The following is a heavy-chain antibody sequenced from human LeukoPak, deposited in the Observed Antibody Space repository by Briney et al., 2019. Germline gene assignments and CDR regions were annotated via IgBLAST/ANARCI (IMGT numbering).Heavy chain of an antibody. J-gene: IGHJ4*02. CDR1: GVNGHSHY. CDR2: IYSGGST. CDR3: AKTKAAPTTVFDY. D-gene: IGHD4-17*01. Sequence: GSLRPSFAAPGVNGHSHYMSWVRQAPGKGLGWGSVIYSGGSTYYADSVKGRFTISRDNSKNTLYLQMNSLRAEDTAVYYCAKTKAAPTTVFDYWGQGTLVTVSS. V-gene: IGHV3-53*01.